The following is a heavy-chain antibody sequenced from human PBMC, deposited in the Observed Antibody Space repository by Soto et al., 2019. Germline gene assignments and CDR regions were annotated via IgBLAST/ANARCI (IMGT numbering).Heavy chain of an antibody. J-gene: IGHJ6*02. CDR2: IKSDGSST. CDR3: ARGNNGMDV. CDR1: GFTFSHYW. Sequence: EVQLVQSGGGLVQPGGSLRLSCAASGFTFSHYWMHWVRQAPGKGLVWVSRIKSDGSSTNYADSVKGRFTSSRDNAKNTLYLQLHSLRVVDTAVYYCARGNNGMDVWGQGTTVTVSS. V-gene: IGHV3-74*01.